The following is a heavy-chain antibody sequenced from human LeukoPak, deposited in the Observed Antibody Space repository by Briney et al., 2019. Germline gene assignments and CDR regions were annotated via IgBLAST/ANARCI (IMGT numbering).Heavy chain of an antibody. D-gene: IGHD1-26*01. V-gene: IGHV4-31*03. CDR1: GGSISSGGYY. Sequence: PSETLSLTCTVSGGSISSGGYYWSWIRQHPGKGLEWIGYIYYSWSTYYNPSLKSRVTISVDTSKNQFSLKLSSVTAADTAVYYCAREGAVGATHTHYYFDYWGQGTLVTVSS. CDR2: IYYSWST. CDR3: AREGAVGATHTHYYFDY. J-gene: IGHJ4*02.